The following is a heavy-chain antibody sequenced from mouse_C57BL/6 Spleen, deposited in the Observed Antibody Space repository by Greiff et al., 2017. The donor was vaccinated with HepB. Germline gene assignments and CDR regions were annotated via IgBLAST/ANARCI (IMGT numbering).Heavy chain of an antibody. Sequence: QLVESGGGLVKPGGSLKLSCAASGFTFSDYGMHWVRQAPEKGLEWVAYISSGSSTIYYADTVKGRFTISRDNAKNTLFLQMTSLRSEDTAMYYCASELRWYFDVWGTGTTVTVSS. V-gene: IGHV5-17*01. CDR3: ASELRWYFDV. CDR1: GFTFSDYG. J-gene: IGHJ1*03. CDR2: ISSGSSTI. D-gene: IGHD1-1*01.